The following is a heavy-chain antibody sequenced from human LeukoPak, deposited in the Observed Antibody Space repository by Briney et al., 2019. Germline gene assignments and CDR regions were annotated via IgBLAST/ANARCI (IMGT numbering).Heavy chain of an antibody. D-gene: IGHD3-3*01. CDR3: ASVQPGDYDFWSGYLNV. V-gene: IGHV4-34*01. J-gene: IGHJ6*02. CDR2: INHSGST. Sequence: SETLSLTCAVYGGSFSGYYWSWIRQPPGKGLEWIGEINHSGSTNYNPSLKSRVTISVDTSKNQFSLKLSSVTAADTAVYYCASVQPGDYDFWSGYLNVWGQGTTVTVSS. CDR1: GGSFSGYY.